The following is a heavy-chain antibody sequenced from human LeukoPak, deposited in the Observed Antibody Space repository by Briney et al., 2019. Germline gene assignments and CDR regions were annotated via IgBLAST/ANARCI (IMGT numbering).Heavy chain of an antibody. CDR1: GGSISSYY. V-gene: IGHV4-4*07. J-gene: IGHJ4*02. D-gene: IGHD2-15*01. Sequence: SETLSLTCTVSGGSISSYYWTWPRQPAGKGLEWIGRIYTSGNTGYNPSLKSRVTMSVDTSKNQFSLNLSSVTAADTAVYYCARVDLRAAFFDYWGQGTLVTVSS. CDR2: IYTSGNT. CDR3: ARVDLRAAFFDY.